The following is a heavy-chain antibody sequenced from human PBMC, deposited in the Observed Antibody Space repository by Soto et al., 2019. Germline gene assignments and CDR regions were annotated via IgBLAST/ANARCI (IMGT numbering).Heavy chain of an antibody. CDR3: ARHSGSYDFDY. Sequence: SETLSLTCTVSGGSISSYYWSWIRQPPGKGLEWIGYISNSGSTKNPSLKSRVTISADTSKNQFSLKLNSVTAADTAVYYCARHSGSYDFDYWGQGTLVTVSS. D-gene: IGHD1-26*01. V-gene: IGHV4-59*01. J-gene: IGHJ4*02. CDR1: GGSISSYY. CDR2: ISNSGST.